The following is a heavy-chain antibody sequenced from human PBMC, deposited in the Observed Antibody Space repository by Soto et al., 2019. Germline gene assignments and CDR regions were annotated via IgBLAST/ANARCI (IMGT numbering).Heavy chain of an antibody. D-gene: IGHD4-17*01. V-gene: IGHV4-39*01. Sequence: SEPLSLKYTVSGGSISNSSYYWGWIRQPPGKGLEWIGSIYYSGSTYYNPSLKSRVTISVDTSKNQFSLKLSSVTAADTAVYYCARTTTVTTDAFDIWGQGTMVTVSS. CDR2: IYYSGST. CDR1: GGSISNSSYY. CDR3: ARTTTVTTDAFDI. J-gene: IGHJ3*02.